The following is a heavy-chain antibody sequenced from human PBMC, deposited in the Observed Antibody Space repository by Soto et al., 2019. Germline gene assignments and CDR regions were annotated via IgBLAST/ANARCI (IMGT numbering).Heavy chain of an antibody. CDR1: GFTFSSYA. J-gene: IGHJ4*02. CDR2: ISGSGGST. CDR3: AKAAPTGLGYCSSTSCYEFDH. Sequence: GGSLRLSCAASGFTFSSYAMSWVRQAPGKGLEWVSAISGSGGSTYYADSVKGRFTISRVNSKNTLYLQMNSLRAEDTAVYYCAKAAPTGLGYCSSTSCYEFDHWGQGTLVTVSS. D-gene: IGHD2-2*01. V-gene: IGHV3-23*01.